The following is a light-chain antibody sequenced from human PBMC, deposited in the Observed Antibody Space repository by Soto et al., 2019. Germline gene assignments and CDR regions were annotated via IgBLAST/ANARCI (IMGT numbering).Light chain of an antibody. Sequence: DVQMTQSPSTLSASVGDRVTITCRASQNIDRWLAWYQQKPGKAPQLLIYKASTLQSGVPSRFSGSGSGTEFTLTISSLQADDFATYYCQQYNNWPPYTFGQGTKLEIK. CDR2: KAS. V-gene: IGKV1-5*03. CDR1: QNIDRW. CDR3: QQYNNWPPYT. J-gene: IGKJ2*01.